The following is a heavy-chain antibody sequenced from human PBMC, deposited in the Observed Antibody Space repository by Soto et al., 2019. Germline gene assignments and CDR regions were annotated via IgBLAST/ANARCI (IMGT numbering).Heavy chain of an antibody. J-gene: IGHJ4*02. CDR2: IYYSGST. CDR1: GGSISSYY. D-gene: IGHD6-13*01. CDR3: ATHIAAAGTLSYFDY. V-gene: IGHV4-59*01. Sequence: QVQLQESGPGLVKPSETLSLTCTVSGGSISSYYWSWIRQPPGKGLEWIGYIYYSGSTNYNPSLKSRVTISVDTSKNQFSLKLSSVTAADTAVYYCATHIAAAGTLSYFDYWGQGTLVTVSS.